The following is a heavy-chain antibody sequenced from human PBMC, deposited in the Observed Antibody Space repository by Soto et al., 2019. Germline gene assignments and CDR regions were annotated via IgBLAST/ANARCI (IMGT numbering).Heavy chain of an antibody. V-gene: IGHV4-59*01. CDR1: GGSISSYY. J-gene: IGHJ6*03. Sequence: SETLSLTCTVCGGSISSYYWSWIRQPPGKGLEWIGYIYYSGSTNYNPFLKSRVTISVDTSKDQFSLKLSSVTAADTAVYYCARERSGYYNGYYYYMDVWGKGTTVTVSS. D-gene: IGHD3-3*01. CDR2: IYYSGST. CDR3: ARERSGYYNGYYYYMDV.